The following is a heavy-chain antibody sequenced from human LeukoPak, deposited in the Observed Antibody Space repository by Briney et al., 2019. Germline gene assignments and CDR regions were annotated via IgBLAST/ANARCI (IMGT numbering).Heavy chain of an antibody. CDR1: GFTFSSYG. D-gene: IGHD2-2*01. CDR3: AREDIVVVPAAHYYYGMDV. J-gene: IGHJ6*02. V-gene: IGHV3-33*01. CDR2: IWYDGSNK. Sequence: GGSLRLSCAASGFTFSSYGMHWVRQAPGKGLEGVAVIWYDGSNKYYADSVKGRFTISRDNSKNTLYLQMNSLRAEDTAVYYCAREDIVVVPAAHYYYGMDVWGQGTTVTVSS.